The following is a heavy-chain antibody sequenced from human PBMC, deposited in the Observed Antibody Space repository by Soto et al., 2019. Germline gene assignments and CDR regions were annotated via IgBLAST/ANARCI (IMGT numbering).Heavy chain of an antibody. J-gene: IGHJ3*02. D-gene: IGHD6-6*01. CDR3: ARRVAARGELRDAFDI. Sequence: PXGPLKISGKGCGYRFTSYWIVWVRQMPGKGLEWMGIIYPGDSDTRYSPSFQGEVTMSADKSTSTAYLQWSSLKASDTAMYYCARRVAARGELRDAFDIWGQGTMVTASS. V-gene: IGHV5-51*01. CDR1: GYRFTSYW. CDR2: IYPGDSDT.